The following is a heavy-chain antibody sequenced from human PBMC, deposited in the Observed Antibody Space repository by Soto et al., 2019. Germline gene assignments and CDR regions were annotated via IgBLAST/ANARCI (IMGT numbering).Heavy chain of an antibody. Sequence: GGSLRLSCAASGLTFSSYAMSWVRQAPGKGLEWVSAISGSGGSTYYADSVKGRFTISRDNSKNTLYLQMNSLRAEDTAVYYCAKGLGGGGYCSGGSCYKLFDYWGQGTLVTVS. CDR1: GLTFSSYA. CDR3: AKGLGGGGYCSGGSCYKLFDY. CDR2: ISGSGGST. J-gene: IGHJ4*02. D-gene: IGHD2-15*01. V-gene: IGHV3-23*01.